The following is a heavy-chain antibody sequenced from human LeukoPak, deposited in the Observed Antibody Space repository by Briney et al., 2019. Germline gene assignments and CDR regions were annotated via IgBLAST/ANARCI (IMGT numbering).Heavy chain of an antibody. CDR2: IYYSGST. Sequence: SETLSLTCTVSGGSISSGDYYWSWIRQPPGKGLEWTGYIYYSGSTYYNPSLKSRVTISVDTSKNQFSLKLSSVTAADTAVYYCARYDYDFWSGYYAGYWGQGTLVTVSS. CDR3: ARYDYDFWSGYYAGY. J-gene: IGHJ4*02. CDR1: GGSISSGDYY. D-gene: IGHD3-3*01. V-gene: IGHV4-30-4*01.